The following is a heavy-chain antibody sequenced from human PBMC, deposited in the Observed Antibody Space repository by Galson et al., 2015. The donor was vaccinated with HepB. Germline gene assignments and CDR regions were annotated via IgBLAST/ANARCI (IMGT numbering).Heavy chain of an antibody. Sequence: CAISGDSVSSNSAAWNWIRQSPSRGLEWLGRTYYRSKWYNDYAVSVKSRITINPDTSKNQFSLQLNSVTPEDTAVYYCAREAVLVPAANAEYFQHWGQGTLVTVSS. D-gene: IGHD2-2*01. CDR2: TYYRSKWYN. V-gene: IGHV6-1*01. CDR3: AREAVLVPAANAEYFQH. J-gene: IGHJ1*01. CDR1: GDSVSSNSAA.